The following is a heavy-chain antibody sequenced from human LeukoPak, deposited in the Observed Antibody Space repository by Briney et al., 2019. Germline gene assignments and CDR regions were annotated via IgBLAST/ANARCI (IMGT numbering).Heavy chain of an antibody. Sequence: SVKVSCKASGGTFNSYAISWVRQAPGQGLEWMGGIIPIFGTANYAQKFQGRVTMITDTSTSTAYMELRSLRSDDAAVYYCAREGSGSGSYYNYYYMDVWGKGTTVTIPS. J-gene: IGHJ6*03. V-gene: IGHV1-69*05. CDR3: AREGSGSGSYYNYYYMDV. CDR2: IIPIFGTA. CDR1: GGTFNSYA. D-gene: IGHD3-10*01.